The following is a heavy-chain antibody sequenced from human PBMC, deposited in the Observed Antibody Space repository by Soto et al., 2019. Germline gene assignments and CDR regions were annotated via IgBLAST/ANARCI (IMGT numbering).Heavy chain of an antibody. CDR3: PRLEESGCTGDNCYSAVDH. CDR2: IRTKTNRYAT. CDR1: GFIFSDSA. J-gene: IGHJ4*02. Sequence: EVQLVDSGGGLVQPGGSLKLSCAASGFIFSDSAVHWVRQAPEKGLEWIARIRTKTNRYATAYVASVEGRFTVSRDDSENTAYLEMNSLKSEDTAIYYCPRLEESGCTGDNCYSAVDHWGPGTLVTVSS. V-gene: IGHV3-73*02. D-gene: IGHD2-15*01.